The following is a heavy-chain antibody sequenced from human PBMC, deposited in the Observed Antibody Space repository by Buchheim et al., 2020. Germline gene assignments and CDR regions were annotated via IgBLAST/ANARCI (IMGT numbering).Heavy chain of an antibody. CDR1: GYTFTSYY. J-gene: IGHJ1*01. CDR3: ARDTPLYCSGGSCYSEYFQH. V-gene: IGHV1-46*01. CDR2: INPSGGST. Sequence: QVQLVQSGAEVKKPGASVKVSCKASGYTFTSYYMHWVRQAPGQGLEWMGIINPSGGSTSYAQKFQGRVTMTRDTSERTVYMELSSLRSEDTAVYYCARDTPLYCSGGSCYSEYFQHWRQGTL. D-gene: IGHD2-15*01.